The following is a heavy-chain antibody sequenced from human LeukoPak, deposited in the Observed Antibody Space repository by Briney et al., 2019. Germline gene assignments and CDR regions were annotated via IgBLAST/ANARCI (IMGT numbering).Heavy chain of an antibody. CDR1: GGSFSYYY. CDR2: INHSGST. J-gene: IGHJ5*02. Sequence: SETLSLTCAVYGGSFSYYYWSWLRQPPGKTLEWIVEINHSGSTNYNPSLKSRVTISVDTSKNHFSLKLSSVTAADTAVYYCAIRKYYDILTGYRKIPTSGFDPWGQGILVTVSS. V-gene: IGHV4-34*01. D-gene: IGHD3-9*01. CDR3: AIRKYYDILTGYRKIPTSGFDP.